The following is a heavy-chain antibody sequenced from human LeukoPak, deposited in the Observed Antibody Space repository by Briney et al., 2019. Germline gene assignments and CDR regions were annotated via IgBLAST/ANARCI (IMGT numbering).Heavy chain of an antibody. V-gene: IGHV4-59*08. CDR1: GGSLSSYY. D-gene: IGHD4-11*01. Sequence: SETLSLTRTVSGGSLSSYYWSWIRQPPGKGLDWIGYIYYTGSVNYSPSLKSRVTISVDTSQNQFSLKLSSVTAADTAVYYCARRIVTTGDFDFWGQGTLVTVSS. J-gene: IGHJ4*02. CDR2: IYYTGSV. CDR3: ARRIVTTGDFDF.